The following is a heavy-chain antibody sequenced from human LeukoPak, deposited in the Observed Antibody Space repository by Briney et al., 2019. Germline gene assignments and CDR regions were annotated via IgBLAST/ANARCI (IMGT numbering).Heavy chain of an antibody. V-gene: IGHV3-49*03. Sequence: GGSLRLSCTASGFTFSDYAMSWFRQAPGKGLEWVGFIRNKAYGGTAEYAASVKGRFTISRDDSKTIAYLQMNSLKTVDTAVYYCTREKRYFDWFQADYWGQGTLVTVSS. J-gene: IGHJ4*02. CDR3: TREKRYFDWFQADY. CDR1: GFTFSDYA. D-gene: IGHD3-9*01. CDR2: IRNKAYGGTA.